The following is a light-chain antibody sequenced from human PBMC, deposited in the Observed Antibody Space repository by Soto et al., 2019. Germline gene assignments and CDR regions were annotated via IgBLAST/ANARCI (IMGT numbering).Light chain of an antibody. CDR3: QQFYRYPLT. Sequence: DIQMTQSPSTLSASVGDRVTITCRASQSVDTCLAWYQQKPGKAPHLLIYKASSLETGFPSRFSGSGSVTEFTLTISSLQPDDFATYYCQQFYRYPLTFGQGTKVEIK. V-gene: IGKV1-5*03. CDR1: QSVDTC. J-gene: IGKJ1*01. CDR2: KAS.